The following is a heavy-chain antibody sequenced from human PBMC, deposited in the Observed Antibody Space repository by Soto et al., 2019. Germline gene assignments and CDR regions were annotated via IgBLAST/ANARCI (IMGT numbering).Heavy chain of an antibody. V-gene: IGHV4-39*01. Sequence: SETLSLTCTVSGGSISSTTYYWGWIRQPPGKGLEWIGSIYYSGSTYDNPSLKSRVTISVDTSKNQFSLKLSSVTAADTAVYYYARLSYASRGYYWFDPWGQGTLVTVSS. CDR3: ARLSYASRGYYWFDP. D-gene: IGHD3-22*01. CDR2: IYYSGST. J-gene: IGHJ5*02. CDR1: GGSISSTTYY.